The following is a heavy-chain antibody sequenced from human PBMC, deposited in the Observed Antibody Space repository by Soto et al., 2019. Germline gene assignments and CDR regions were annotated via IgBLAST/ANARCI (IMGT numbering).Heavy chain of an antibody. CDR2: TYYRSKWSN. CDR1: GDSVSSKSSA. J-gene: IGHJ4*01. D-gene: IGHD2-2*01. CDR3: ARQDSGYVDY. Sequence: SQTLSLTCAISGDSVSSKSSAWNWIRQSPSRGLEWLGRTYYRSKWSNDYAASVKSRITINPDTSKNQFSLQLNSVSPEDTAAYYCARQDSGYVDYWGHGTLVTVSS. V-gene: IGHV6-1*01.